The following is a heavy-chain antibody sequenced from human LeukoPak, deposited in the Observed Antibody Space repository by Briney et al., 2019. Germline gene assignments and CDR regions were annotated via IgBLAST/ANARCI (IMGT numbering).Heavy chain of an antibody. J-gene: IGHJ3*01. CDR2: IIPTFDVA. CDR3: AREGVYSPDPSSYHRHAFDV. CDR1: GDNFGSYV. V-gene: IGHV1-69*04. D-gene: IGHD3-16*02. Sequence: EASVKVSCKASGDNFGSYVITWVRQAPGQGLEWMGRIIPTFDVANFAQKFKGRVTITADKSTNTAHLELSSLRSEDTAVYYCAREGVYSPDPSSYHRHAFDVWGKGTVVIVSS.